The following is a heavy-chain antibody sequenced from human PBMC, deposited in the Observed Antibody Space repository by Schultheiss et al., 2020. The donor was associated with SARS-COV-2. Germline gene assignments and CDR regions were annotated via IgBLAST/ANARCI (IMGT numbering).Heavy chain of an antibody. D-gene: IGHD2-2*01. CDR2: IYTSGST. Sequence: SQTLSLTCTVSGGSISSYYWSWIRQPAGKGLEWIGLIYTSGSTNYNPSLKSRVTMSVDTSKNQFSLKLSSVTAADTAVYYCASEPIVVVPAAYFDYWGQGTLVTVSS. J-gene: IGHJ4*02. V-gene: IGHV4-4*07. CDR3: ASEPIVVVPAAYFDY. CDR1: GGSISSYY.